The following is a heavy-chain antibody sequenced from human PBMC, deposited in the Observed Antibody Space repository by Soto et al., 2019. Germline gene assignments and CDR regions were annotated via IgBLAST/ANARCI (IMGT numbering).Heavy chain of an antibody. CDR2: ISGSGGST. CDR3: AKCIYSGYGPFDY. J-gene: IGHJ4*02. Sequence: GGSLRLSCAASGFTFSSYAMSWVRQAPGKGLGWVSAISGSGGSTSYADSVKGRFTISRDNSKNPLYLQMNSLRAEDTAVYYCAKCIYSGYGPFDYWGQGTLVTVSS. CDR1: GFTFSSYA. D-gene: IGHD5-12*01. V-gene: IGHV3-23*01.